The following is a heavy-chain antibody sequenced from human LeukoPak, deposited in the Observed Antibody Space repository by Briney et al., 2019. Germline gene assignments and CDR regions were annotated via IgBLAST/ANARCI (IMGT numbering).Heavy chain of an antibody. CDR1: GASISSGAY. CDR3: ARDRGGYSYFDY. Sequence: SQTLSLTCTVSGASISSGAYWSWIRQHPGKGLEWIGYTYYSGTTYYNPSFKGRVTISVDTSKNQFSLELTSVTAADTAVYYCARDRGGYSYFDYWGQGALVTVSS. D-gene: IGHD4-23*01. J-gene: IGHJ4*02. V-gene: IGHV4-31*03. CDR2: TYYSGTT.